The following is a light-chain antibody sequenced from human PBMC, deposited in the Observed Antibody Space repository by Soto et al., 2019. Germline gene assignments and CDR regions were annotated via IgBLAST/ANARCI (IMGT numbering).Light chain of an antibody. Sequence: EIVLTQSPGTLSLSPGERATLSCRASQSVSSSYLAWYQQKPGQAPRLLIYGASSRATGIPDRFSGSGSGTYFHLNSIRLEHADFEEYYCQEYGTSPWTVGQGTRVEIK. CDR3: QEYGTSPWT. CDR1: QSVSSSY. J-gene: IGKJ1*01. V-gene: IGKV3-20*01. CDR2: GAS.